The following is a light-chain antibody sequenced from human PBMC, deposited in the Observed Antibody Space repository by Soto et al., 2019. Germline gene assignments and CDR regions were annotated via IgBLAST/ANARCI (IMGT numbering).Light chain of an antibody. J-gene: IGKJ4*01. Sequence: ENVLTQSPATLSLSPGERATLSCRTSQSISNWLAWYQQKPGQAPRLLIYDASNRDTGIPARFSGSGSATDFTLTISSLEPDDSAVYYCQQRATWPLTFGGGTKVEIK. V-gene: IGKV3-11*01. CDR3: QQRATWPLT. CDR1: QSISNW. CDR2: DAS.